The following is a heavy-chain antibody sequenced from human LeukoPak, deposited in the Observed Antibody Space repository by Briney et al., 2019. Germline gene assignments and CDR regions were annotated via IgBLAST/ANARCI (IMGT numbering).Heavy chain of an antibody. Sequence: PGGSLRLSCAASGLTFSSYAMSWVRQAPGKGLEWVSAISFSGTNTYYADSVKGRFTISRDNLKNTLYLQMNSLGAEDTAVYFCAKEVKAATNWFDPWGQGTLVTVSS. D-gene: IGHD6-25*01. J-gene: IGHJ5*02. CDR2: ISFSGTNT. V-gene: IGHV3-23*01. CDR1: GLTFSSYA. CDR3: AKEVKAATNWFDP.